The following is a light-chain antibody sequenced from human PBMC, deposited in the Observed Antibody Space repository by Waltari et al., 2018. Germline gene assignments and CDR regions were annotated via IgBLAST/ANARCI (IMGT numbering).Light chain of an antibody. V-gene: IGLV3-1*01. CDR3: QALGTGAWV. CDR2: QDT. CDR1: ILGNKY. J-gene: IGLJ3*02. Sequence: SYELTQPPSVSVSPGQTASITCSGDILGNKYASWYQQKPGQSPLLFIYQDTKRPSEIPERFSGSKSANAATLTITGTQAMDEADYYCQALGTGAWVFGGGTKLTVL.